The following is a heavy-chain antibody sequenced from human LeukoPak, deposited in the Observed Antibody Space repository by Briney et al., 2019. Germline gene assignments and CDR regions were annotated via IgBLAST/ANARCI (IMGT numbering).Heavy chain of an antibody. J-gene: IGHJ4*02. Sequence: GGSLRLSCAASGFTFSSYAMSWVRQAPGKGLEWVSAISGSGGSTYYADSVKGRFTISRDNSKNTLYLQMNSLRAEDTAVYYCAGYCGGGSCYHDGLDYWGQGTLVTVSS. CDR3: AGYCGGGSCYHDGLDY. D-gene: IGHD2-15*01. CDR2: ISGSGGST. CDR1: GFTFSSYA. V-gene: IGHV3-23*01.